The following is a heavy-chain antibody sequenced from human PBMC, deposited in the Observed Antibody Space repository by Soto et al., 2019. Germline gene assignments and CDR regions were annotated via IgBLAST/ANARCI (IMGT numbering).Heavy chain of an antibody. CDR2: ISAYNGNT. CDR3: ARHKIVLVPAAGGSNWFDP. J-gene: IGHJ5*02. Sequence: ASVKVSCKASGYTFTSYGISWVRQAPGQGLEWMGWISAYNGNTNYAQKLQGRVTMTTDTSTSTAYMELRSLRSDDTAVYYCARHKIVLVPAAGGSNWFDPWGQGTLVTVSS. D-gene: IGHD2-2*01. CDR1: GYTFTSYG. V-gene: IGHV1-18*01.